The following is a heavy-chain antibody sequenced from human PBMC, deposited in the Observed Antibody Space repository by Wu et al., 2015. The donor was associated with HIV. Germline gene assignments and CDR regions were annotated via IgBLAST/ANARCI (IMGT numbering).Heavy chain of an antibody. V-gene: IGHV1-2*02. Sequence: QVQLEQSGAEVKKPGASVKISCKSSGYTFTGSYIHWVRQAPGQGLEWMGWINPNSGGTNYEQKFQGRVTMTRDTSDRTAYMELSSLRSDDTAVYYCARDGNDWVFDYWGQGNPGHRLL. CDR1: GYTFTGSY. CDR2: INPNSGGT. J-gene: IGHJ4*02. CDR3: ARDGNDWVFDY. D-gene: IGHD5-12*01.